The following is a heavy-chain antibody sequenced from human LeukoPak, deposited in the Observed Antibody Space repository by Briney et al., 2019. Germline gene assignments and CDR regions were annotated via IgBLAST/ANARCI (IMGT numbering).Heavy chain of an antibody. D-gene: IGHD5-24*01. CDR1: GFTFSSYW. CDR2: INSDGSST. J-gene: IGHJ4*02. CDR3: ARDNGDGYTFDY. Sequence: GGSLRLSCAAPGFTFSSYWMHWVRQARGKGLVWVSRINSDGSSTSYADSVKGRFTISRDNAKNTLYLQMNSLRAEDTAVYYCARDNGDGYTFDYWGQGTLVTVSS. V-gene: IGHV3-74*01.